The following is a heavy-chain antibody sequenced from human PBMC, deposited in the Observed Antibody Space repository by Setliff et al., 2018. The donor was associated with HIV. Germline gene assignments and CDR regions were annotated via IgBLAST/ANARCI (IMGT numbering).Heavy chain of an antibody. J-gene: IGHJ5*02. CDR3: LRAKWIAGSYYFDP. CDR1: GGSIGSGGSY. Sequence: LSLTCTVSGGSIGSGGSYWSWIRQHPGKGLEWIGNIFYNGSTYYNPSLKSRITISVDTSKNQFSLNLRSVTAADTAVYYCLRAKWIAGSYYFDPWGQGTLVTVS. V-gene: IGHV4-31*03. D-gene: IGHD3-10*01. CDR2: IFYNGST.